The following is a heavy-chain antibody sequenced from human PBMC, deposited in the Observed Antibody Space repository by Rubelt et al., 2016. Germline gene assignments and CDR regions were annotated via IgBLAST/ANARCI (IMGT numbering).Heavy chain of an antibody. CDR3: TIVFTTAHPVVDY. CDR2: IKSKTDGGTT. V-gene: IGHV3-15*07. D-gene: IGHD6-6*01. J-gene: IGHJ4*02. Sequence: SNAWMNWVRQAPGKGLEWVGRIKSKTDGGTTDYAAPVKGRFTISRDDSKNTLYLQMNRLKTEDTAVYYCTIVFTTAHPVVDYWGQGTLVTVSS. CDR1: SNAW.